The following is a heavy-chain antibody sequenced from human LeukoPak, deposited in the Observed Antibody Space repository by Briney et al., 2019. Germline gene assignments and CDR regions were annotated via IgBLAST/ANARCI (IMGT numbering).Heavy chain of an antibody. Sequence: PGGSLRLSCAASGFTFNTHSMNWVRQAPGKGLEWVSFINDTDDKQYYAASVKGRFTISRDRAKNSLYLQMNSLRAEDTAVYYCATDGAGALPGDVFDIWGQGTMVTVSS. CDR3: ATDGAGALPGDVFDI. V-gene: IGHV3-21*06. D-gene: IGHD1-26*01. CDR1: GFTFNTHS. J-gene: IGHJ3*02. CDR2: INDTDDKQ.